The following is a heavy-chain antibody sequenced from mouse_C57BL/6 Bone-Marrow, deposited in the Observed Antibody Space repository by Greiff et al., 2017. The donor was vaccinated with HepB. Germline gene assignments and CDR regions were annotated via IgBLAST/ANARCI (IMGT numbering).Heavy chain of an antibody. CDR2: ISYDGSN. Sequence: EVQLQESGPGLVKPSQSLSLTCSVTGYSITSGYYWNWIRQFPGNKLEWMGYISYDGSNNYNPSLKNRIPITRDTSKNQFFLKLNSVTTEDTATYYCARGYGSSYEDYWGQGTTLTVSS. CDR3: ARGYGSSYEDY. CDR1: GYSITSGYY. D-gene: IGHD1-1*01. V-gene: IGHV3-6*01. J-gene: IGHJ2*01.